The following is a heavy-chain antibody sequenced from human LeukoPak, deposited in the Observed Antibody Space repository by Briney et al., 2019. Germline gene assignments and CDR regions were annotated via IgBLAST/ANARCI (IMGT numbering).Heavy chain of an antibody. Sequence: PSETLSLTCAVYGGSFGGYYWSWIRLPPGKGLEWIGEINHSGSTNYNPSLKSRVTISVDTSKNQFSLKLSSVTAADTAVYYCARGSLSGHYFDYWGQGTLVTVSS. V-gene: IGHV4-34*01. J-gene: IGHJ4*02. CDR2: INHSGST. CDR1: GGSFGGYY. CDR3: ARGSLSGHYFDY.